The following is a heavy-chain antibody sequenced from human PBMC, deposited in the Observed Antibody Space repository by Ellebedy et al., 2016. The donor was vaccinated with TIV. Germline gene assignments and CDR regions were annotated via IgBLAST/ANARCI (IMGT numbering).Heavy chain of an antibody. Sequence: GGSLRLSCTASGFTLTDYWMTRVRQAPGKGLEWVANINEDGTKKHYVDSVKGRFTISRDNAGNSLYLQMKGLGAEDTAVYYCARAIYGASNLWGRGTLVTVSS. CDR1: GFTLTDYW. V-gene: IGHV3-7*01. D-gene: IGHD4-17*01. CDR3: ARAIYGASNL. J-gene: IGHJ2*01. CDR2: INEDGTKK.